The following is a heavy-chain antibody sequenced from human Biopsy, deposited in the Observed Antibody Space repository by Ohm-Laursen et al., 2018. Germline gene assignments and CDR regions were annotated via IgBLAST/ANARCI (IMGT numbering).Heavy chain of an antibody. J-gene: IGHJ4*02. Sequence: ASVTVSCNASGYTFTSYGISWVRQAPGQGLEWMGWINTYNGNTNYAQNLQGRVTMTTDTSTSTAYMELRSLRSDDTAVYYCARERGGYKRTDYWGQGTLVTVSS. CDR3: ARERGGYKRTDY. V-gene: IGHV1-18*01. CDR2: INTYNGNT. CDR1: GYTFTSYG. D-gene: IGHD5-24*01.